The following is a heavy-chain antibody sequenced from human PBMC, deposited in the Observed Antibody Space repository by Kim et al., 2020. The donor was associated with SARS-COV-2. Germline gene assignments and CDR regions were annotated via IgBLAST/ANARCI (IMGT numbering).Heavy chain of an antibody. V-gene: IGHV3-7*03. CDR1: GFTLSSYW. CDR2: IKQDGSEK. D-gene: IGHD6-19*01. J-gene: IGHJ6*02. Sequence: GGSLRLSCAASGFTLSSYWMSWVRQAPGRGLEWVANIKQDGSEKYYVDSVKGRFTISRDNAKNSLYLQMNTMRAEDTAVYYCARDHRGYNSGYYYGMDVWGQGTTGTVSS. CDR3: ARDHRGYNSGYYYGMDV.